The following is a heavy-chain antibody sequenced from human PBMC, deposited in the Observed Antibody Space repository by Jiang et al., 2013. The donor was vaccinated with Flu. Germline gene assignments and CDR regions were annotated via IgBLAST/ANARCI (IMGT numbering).Heavy chain of an antibody. D-gene: IGHD3-10*01. CDR2: ISYDGSNK. CDR3: ARVMVRLKTHYYGMDV. CDR1: GFTFSSYA. Sequence: GRSLRLSCAASGFTFSSYAMHWVRQAPGKGLEWVAVISYDGSNKYYADSVKGRFTISRDNSKNTLYLQMNSLRAEDTAVYYCARVMVRLKTHYYGMDVWGQGTTVTVSS. V-gene: IGHV3-30-3*01. J-gene: IGHJ6*02.